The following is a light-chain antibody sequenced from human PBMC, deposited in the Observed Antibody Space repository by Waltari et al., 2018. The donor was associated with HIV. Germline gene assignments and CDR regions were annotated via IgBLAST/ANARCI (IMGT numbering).Light chain of an antibody. CDR1: QTVTNK. CDR2: DAS. Sequence: DIQMAQSPSLLSASVGDSVSITCRASQTVTNKVNWYQQKPGKAPQVLIYDASTLQSGVPSRFRGGGSGTDFTLTITSLQLDDFETYFCQQSYSSPLTFGPGTKVDIK. V-gene: IGKV1-39*01. J-gene: IGKJ3*01. CDR3: QQSYSSPLT.